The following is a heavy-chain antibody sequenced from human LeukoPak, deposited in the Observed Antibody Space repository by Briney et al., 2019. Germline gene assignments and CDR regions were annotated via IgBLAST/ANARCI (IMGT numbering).Heavy chain of an antibody. CDR3: ARALDTTVLLGVY. Sequence: GASVKVSCKTSGYTFTNYDINWVRQATGQGLEWMGWMGPYSGSRGYAQNFQGRVTMTRNSSTNTAYMEMTSLTSEDTAVYYCARALDTTVLLGVYWGQGTLVIVSS. V-gene: IGHV1-8*01. CDR1: GYTFTNYD. CDR2: MGPYSGSR. J-gene: IGHJ4*02. D-gene: IGHD3-16*01.